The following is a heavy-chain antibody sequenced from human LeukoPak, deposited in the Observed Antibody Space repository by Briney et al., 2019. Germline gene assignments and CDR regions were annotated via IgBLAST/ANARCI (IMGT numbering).Heavy chain of an antibody. CDR3: VKDTNSGYYHDAFDF. CDR2: INWDGGDT. Sequence: GGSLRLSCAASGFTFCDYAMHWVRHAPGKSLERVSLINWDGGDTYYADSVRGRFTISRDNSKNSLYLQMNSIRPEDTALYYCVKDTNSGYYHDAFDFWGQGTMVTVSS. CDR1: GFTFCDYA. D-gene: IGHD3-3*01. V-gene: IGHV3-43D*03. J-gene: IGHJ3*01.